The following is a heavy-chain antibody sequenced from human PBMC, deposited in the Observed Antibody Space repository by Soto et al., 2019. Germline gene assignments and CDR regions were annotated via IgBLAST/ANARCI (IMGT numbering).Heavy chain of an antibody. CDR2: INHSGST. Sequence: SETLSLTCAVYGGSFSGYYWSWIRQPPGKGLEWIGEINHSGSTNYNPSLKSRVTISVDTSKNQFSLKLSSVTAADTAVYYCARVTPYYYDSSRLSPGPDYWGQGTLVTVSS. CDR1: GGSFSGYY. V-gene: IGHV4-34*01. J-gene: IGHJ4*02. D-gene: IGHD3-22*01. CDR3: ARVTPYYYDSSRLSPGPDY.